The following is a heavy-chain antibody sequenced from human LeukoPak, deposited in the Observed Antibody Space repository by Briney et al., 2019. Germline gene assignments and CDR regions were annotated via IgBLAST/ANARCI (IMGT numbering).Heavy chain of an antibody. V-gene: IGHV1-46*01. Sequence: ASVKVSCKASGYTFTSYYMHWVRQAPGQGLEWMGIINPSGGSTSYAQKFQGRVTMTRDMSTSTVYMELSSLRSEDTAVYYCARDHRVDGPPFLEWPFGGYYYYMDVWGKGTTVTVSS. D-gene: IGHD3-3*02. CDR2: INPSGGST. CDR1: GYTFTSYY. J-gene: IGHJ6*03. CDR3: ARDHRVDGPPFLEWPFGGYYYYMDV.